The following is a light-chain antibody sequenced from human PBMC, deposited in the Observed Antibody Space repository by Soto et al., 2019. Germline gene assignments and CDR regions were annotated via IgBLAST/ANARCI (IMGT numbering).Light chain of an antibody. CDR2: DAS. V-gene: IGKV1-33*01. Sequence: DIPVTQSPSSLSASVGDRVTITCQASQDISNSLNWYQQKPGKAPKLLIYDASTLETGVPSRFSGSGSGTDFTFTISSLQPEDIATYYCQQFDHLPMYTFGQGTRLEIK. CDR1: QDISNS. CDR3: QQFDHLPMYT. J-gene: IGKJ2*01.